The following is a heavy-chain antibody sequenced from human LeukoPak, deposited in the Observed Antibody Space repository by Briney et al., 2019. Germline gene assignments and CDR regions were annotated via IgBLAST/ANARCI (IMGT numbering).Heavy chain of an antibody. CDR2: IWYSGSA. V-gene: IGHV4-39*01. CDR1: GDSISGGDYY. J-gene: IGHJ5*02. CDR3: LRHAGGIILT. D-gene: IGHD1-1*01. Sequence: SETLSLTCNVSGDSISGGDYYWGWMRQPPGKGLEWIANIWYSGSAYYNPSLQSRVTITVDTSKNQFSLNVKPVTAGDSAVYYCLRHAGGIILTWGQGTRVAVSS.